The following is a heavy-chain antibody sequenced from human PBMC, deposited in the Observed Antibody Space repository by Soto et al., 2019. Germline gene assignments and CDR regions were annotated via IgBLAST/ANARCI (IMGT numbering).Heavy chain of an antibody. Sequence: ASVKVSCKASGYTLTELSMHWVRQAPGKGLEWMGGFDPEDGETIYAQEFQGRVTMTEDTSTDTAYMELSSLRSEDTAVYYCATAPYSGYDRPSGNWSDPRGQGTLFNVSS. CDR3: ATAPYSGYDRPSGNWSDP. CDR2: FDPEDGET. J-gene: IGHJ5*02. CDR1: GYTLTELS. D-gene: IGHD5-12*01. V-gene: IGHV1-24*01.